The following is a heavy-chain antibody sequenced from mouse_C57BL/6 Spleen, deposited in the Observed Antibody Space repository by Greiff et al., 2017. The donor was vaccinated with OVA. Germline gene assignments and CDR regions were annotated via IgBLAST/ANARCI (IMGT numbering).Heavy chain of an antibody. Sequence: EVKLMESGGGLVQPGGSMKLYCDASGFTFSDAWMDWVRPSPEKGLEWVAELRNKANNPATYYAESVKGRFTISCDDSNRSVYQQMNSLRTEDTGMYYCTRRDYYPDLDYWGQGTTLTVSS. CDR3: TRRDYYPDLDY. CDR2: LRNKANNPAT. CDR1: GFTFSDAW. V-gene: IGHV6-6*01. D-gene: IGHD1-1*01. J-gene: IGHJ2*01.